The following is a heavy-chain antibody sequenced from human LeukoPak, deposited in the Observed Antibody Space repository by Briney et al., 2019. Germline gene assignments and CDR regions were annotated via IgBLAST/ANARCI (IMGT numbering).Heavy chain of an antibody. Sequence: PGGSLRLSCTASGFTFTNYAMTWVRQAPGKGLEWVSGVSGSGDSTYYADSVKGRFTISRDNSKNTLYLQMNSLRAEDTAVYYCAKDQNSIAVAGSVDYWGQGTLVTVSS. V-gene: IGHV3-23*01. CDR1: GFTFTNYA. J-gene: IGHJ4*02. CDR2: VSGSGDST. D-gene: IGHD6-19*01. CDR3: AKDQNSIAVAGSVDY.